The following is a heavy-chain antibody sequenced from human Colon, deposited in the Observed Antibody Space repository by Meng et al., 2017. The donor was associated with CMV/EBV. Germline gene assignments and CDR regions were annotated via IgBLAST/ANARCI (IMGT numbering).Heavy chain of an antibody. CDR3: ARGLPLGYCSTSSCPLNSFDP. Sequence: AYSWNWIRQAPGKGLEWIGEINHSGGTNYNPSLKSRVFISVDTSKKQFSLKVTSVTAADTAVYYCARGLPLGYCSTSSCPLNSFDPWGQGTLVTVSS. CDR2: INHSGGT. CDR1: AYS. D-gene: IGHD2-2*01. J-gene: IGHJ5*02. V-gene: IGHV4-34*01.